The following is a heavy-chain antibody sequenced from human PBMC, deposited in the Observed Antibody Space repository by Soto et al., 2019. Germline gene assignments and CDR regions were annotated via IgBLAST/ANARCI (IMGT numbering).Heavy chain of an antibody. V-gene: IGHV1-3*01. D-gene: IGHD5-12*01. J-gene: IGHJ4*02. CDR3: ARAISGYVT. CDR1: GYTFTSYA. CDR2: INAGNGNT. Sequence: ASVKVSCKASGYTFTSYAMHWVRQAPGQRLEWMGWINAGNGNTKYSQKFQGRVTITRDTSASTVYMDLGSLKSEDTGVYYCARAISGYVTWGQGTLVTVSS.